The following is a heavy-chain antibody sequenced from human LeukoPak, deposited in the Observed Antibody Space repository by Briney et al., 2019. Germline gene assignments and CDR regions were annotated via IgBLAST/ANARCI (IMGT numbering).Heavy chain of an antibody. CDR3: ARDSVGATNFDY. J-gene: IGHJ4*02. CDR2: IYHSEST. D-gene: IGHD1-26*01. CDR1: GGSFSGYF. V-gene: IGHV4-38-2*02. Sequence: SETLSLTCAVYGGSFSGYFWSWIRQPPGKGLEWIGSIYHSESTYYNPSLKSRVTISVHTSKNQFPLKLSSVTAADTAVYYCARDSVGATNFDYWGQGTLVTVSS.